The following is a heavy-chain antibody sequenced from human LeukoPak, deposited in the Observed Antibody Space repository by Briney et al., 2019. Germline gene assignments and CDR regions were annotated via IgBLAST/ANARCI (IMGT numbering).Heavy chain of an antibody. Sequence: GGSLRLSCAASGFTVSTKYMSWVRQAPGKGPEWVSHIYSGGSTNYAASVKGRFTISRDNSKNTLYLQMNSLRAEDTAVYYCAKDWSYQGNYYYMDVWGKGTTVTISS. CDR1: GFTVSTKY. CDR3: AKDWSYQGNYYYMDV. J-gene: IGHJ6*03. V-gene: IGHV3-66*01. CDR2: IYSGGST. D-gene: IGHD1-26*01.